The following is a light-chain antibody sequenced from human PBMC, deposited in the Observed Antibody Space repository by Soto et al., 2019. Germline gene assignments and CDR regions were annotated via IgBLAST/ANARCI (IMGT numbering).Light chain of an antibody. Sequence: DIQMTQSPSTLSASLGDRVTITCRASQSISNWLAWYQQKPGTAPKLLIYEASNLQSGVPSRFSGSGSGTEFTLTISSLQPDDFTTYCCQLDNTYVFGQGTKVDIK. CDR2: EAS. J-gene: IGKJ1*01. CDR3: QLDNTYV. CDR1: QSISNW. V-gene: IGKV1-5*03.